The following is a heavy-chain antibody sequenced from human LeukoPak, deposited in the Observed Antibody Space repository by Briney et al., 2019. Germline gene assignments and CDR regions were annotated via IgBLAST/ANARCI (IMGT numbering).Heavy chain of an antibody. V-gene: IGHV1-3*01. CDR3: ARSGYQLLTRLFDY. D-gene: IGHD2-2*01. Sequence: ASVKVSCKASGYTFTSYVMHWVRQAPGQRLEWMGWINAGNGNTKYSQKFQGRVTITRDTSASTAYMELSSLRSEDTAVYYCARSGYQLLTRLFDYWGQGTLVTVSS. J-gene: IGHJ4*02. CDR2: INAGNGNT. CDR1: GYTFTSYV.